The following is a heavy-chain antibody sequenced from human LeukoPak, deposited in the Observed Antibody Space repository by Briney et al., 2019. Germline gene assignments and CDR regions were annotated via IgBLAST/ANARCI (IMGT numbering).Heavy chain of an antibody. Sequence: ASVKVSCKASGYTFTNYGISWVRQAPGQGLEWMGWIDASNGNTNYAQKLQGRVTMTTDTSTSTAYMELRSLRSDDTAVYYCARVSITMVRGVLDWFDPWGQGTLVTVSS. CDR3: ARVSITMVRGVLDWFDP. V-gene: IGHV1-18*01. CDR1: GYTFTNYG. J-gene: IGHJ5*02. D-gene: IGHD3-10*01. CDR2: IDASNGNT.